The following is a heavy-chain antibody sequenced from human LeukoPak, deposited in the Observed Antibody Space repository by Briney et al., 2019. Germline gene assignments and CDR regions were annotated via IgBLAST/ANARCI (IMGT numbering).Heavy chain of an antibody. J-gene: IGHJ2*01. CDR3: ARVVVVTATHWYFDL. CDR1: GYSFTSYW. V-gene: IGHV5-51*01. CDR2: IYPGDSDT. D-gene: IGHD2-21*02. Sequence: GESLKISCKGSGYSFTSYWIGWVRQMPGKGLEWMGIIYPGDSDTRYSPSFQGQVTISADKSISTAYLQWSSLQASDTAIYFCARVVVVTATHWYFDLWGRGSLVTVFS.